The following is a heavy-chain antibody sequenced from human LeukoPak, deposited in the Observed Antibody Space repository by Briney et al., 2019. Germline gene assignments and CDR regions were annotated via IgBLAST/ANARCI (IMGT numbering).Heavy chain of an antibody. J-gene: IGHJ4*02. V-gene: IGHV4-59*01. CDR2: IYYSGST. CDR3: ARVHRGYSGYEVFDY. Sequence: SETLSLTCTVSGGSISSYYWSWIRQPPGKGLEWIGYIYYSGSTNYNPSLKSRVTISVDTSKNQFSLKLSSVTAADTAVYYCARVHRGYSGYEVFDYRGQGALVTVSS. CDR1: GGSISSYY. D-gene: IGHD5-12*01.